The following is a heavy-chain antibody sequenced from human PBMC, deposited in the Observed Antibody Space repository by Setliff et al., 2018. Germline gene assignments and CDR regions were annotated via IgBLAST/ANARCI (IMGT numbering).Heavy chain of an antibody. CDR1: GVSITSDY. D-gene: IGHD3-3*01. V-gene: IGHV4-59*01. CDR2: IFFGGST. Sequence: TSETLSLTCTVSGVSITSDYWSWIRQSPGKGLEWIAYIFFGGSTTSNPSLTGRVTMSVETSKNQFSLRLTSLTAADTAVYYCARLLRERPSLQPTYYYYMDVWGKGTTVTVSS. CDR3: ARLLRERPSLQPTYYYYMDV. J-gene: IGHJ6*03.